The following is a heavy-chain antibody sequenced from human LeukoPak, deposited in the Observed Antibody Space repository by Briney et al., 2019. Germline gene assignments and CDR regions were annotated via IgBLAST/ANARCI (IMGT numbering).Heavy chain of an antibody. D-gene: IGHD3-10*01. CDR3: ARDSGVRGVIIPCDY. CDR1: GGSISSYY. Sequence: SETLSLTCTVSGGSISSYYWSWIRQSPGKGLEWVGSIYYSGSTYYNPSLKSRVTISVDTSKNQFSLKLSSVTAADTAVYYCARDSGVRGVIIPCDYWGQGTLVTVSS. V-gene: IGHV4-39*07. CDR2: IYYSGST. J-gene: IGHJ4*02.